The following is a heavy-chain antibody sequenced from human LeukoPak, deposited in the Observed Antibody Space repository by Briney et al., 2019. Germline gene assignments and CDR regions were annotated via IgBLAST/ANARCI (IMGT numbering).Heavy chain of an antibody. V-gene: IGHV3-23*01. CDR3: AKASLGFGVFYYYYYMDV. CDR2: ISGSGGST. Sequence: GGSLRLSCAASGFTFSSYGMSWVRQAPGKGLEWVSAISGSGGSTYYADSVKGRFTISRDNSKNTLYLQMNSLRAEDTAVYYCAKASLGFGVFYYYYYMDVWGKGTTVTISS. CDR1: GFTFSSYG. J-gene: IGHJ6*03. D-gene: IGHD3-10*01.